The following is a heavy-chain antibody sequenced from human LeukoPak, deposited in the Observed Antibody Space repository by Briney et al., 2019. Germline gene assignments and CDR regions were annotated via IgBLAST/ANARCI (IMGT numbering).Heavy chain of an antibody. J-gene: IGHJ4*02. D-gene: IGHD3/OR15-3a*01. CDR2: ISWNSGLI. Sequence: APSGPTLDESAMRSARHPPRKCLEWDSGISWNSGLIDYADSVKGRFTISRHNAKTSLFLQMNSLKAEDTAFYYCAKGGIFGLVTYSFDYWGQGTLVTVSS. CDR1: GPTLDESA. CDR3: AKGGIFGLVTYSFDY. V-gene: IGHV3-9*01.